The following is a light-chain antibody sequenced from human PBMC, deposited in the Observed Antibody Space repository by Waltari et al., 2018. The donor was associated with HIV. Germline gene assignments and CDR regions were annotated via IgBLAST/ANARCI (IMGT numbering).Light chain of an antibody. V-gene: IGLV2-14*03. CDR1: RRDVGGYNY. Sequence: QSALTQPASVSRSPGQSITISCTGTRRDVGGYNYFSWYQQHPGKAPKLMIYDVSNRPSGVSNRFSGSKSGNTASLTISGLQAEDEADYYCSSYTSSSTPWVFGGGTKLTVL. CDR3: SSYTSSSTPWV. J-gene: IGLJ3*02. CDR2: DVS.